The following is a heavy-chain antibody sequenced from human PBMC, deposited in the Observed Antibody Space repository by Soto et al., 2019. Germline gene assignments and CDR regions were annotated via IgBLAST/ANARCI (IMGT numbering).Heavy chain of an antibody. CDR3: ARESGDWPLNWFDP. D-gene: IGHD2-21*02. V-gene: IGHV3-74*01. CDR1: GFNFSNHW. CDR2: ITSDGKSK. Sequence: QTWGSLRLSCAASGFNFSNHWIHCVRQRPAEGLVWVSRITSDGKSKAYAESVKGRFAISRDNAKNTLYLQMNGLTAEDTAVYYCARESGDWPLNWFDPWGQGTLVTVSS. J-gene: IGHJ5*02.